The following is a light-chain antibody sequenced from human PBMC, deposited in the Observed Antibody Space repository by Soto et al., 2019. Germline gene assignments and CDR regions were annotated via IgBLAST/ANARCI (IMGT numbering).Light chain of an antibody. Sequence: QSALTQPASVSGSPGQSITISCTGTSSDVGGYNYVSWYQQHPGKAPKLMIYDVSNWPSGVSNRFSGSKSGNTASLTISGLQAEGEADYYCSSYTSSSTSYVFGTGTKLTVL. J-gene: IGLJ1*01. CDR2: DVS. CDR3: SSYTSSSTSYV. V-gene: IGLV2-14*01. CDR1: SSDVGGYNY.